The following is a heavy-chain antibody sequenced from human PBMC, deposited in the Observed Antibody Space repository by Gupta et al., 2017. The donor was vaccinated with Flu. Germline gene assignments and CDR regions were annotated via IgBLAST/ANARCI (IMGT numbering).Heavy chain of an antibody. J-gene: IGHJ4*02. CDR2: VYYTGSA. CDR1: CAYVGSNTYY. D-gene: IGHD3-10*01. Sequence: QLHLQESGPGLVKPSETLSLICSVSCAYVGSNTYYWDWIRQPPGKGLEWIGSVYYTGSANYNPSFKSRVTMSVDTSKNHFSLKVTSVTAADTAIYYCASYTFVTYYYGSGNFDYWGQGARVTVAS. CDR3: ASYTFVTYYYGSGNFDY. V-gene: IGHV4-39*02.